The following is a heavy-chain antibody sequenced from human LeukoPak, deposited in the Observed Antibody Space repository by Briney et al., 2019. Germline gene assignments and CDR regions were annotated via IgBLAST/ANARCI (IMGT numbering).Heavy chain of an antibody. CDR3: ARDHQPLLYRYYFDY. CDR1: GGTFSSYA. Sequence: EASVKVSCKASGGTFSSYAISWVRQAPGQGLEWMGGIIPIFGTANYGQKFQGRVTIATDESTSTAYMELSSLRSEDTAVYYCARDHQPLLYRYYFDYWGQGALVTVSS. D-gene: IGHD2-2*02. V-gene: IGHV1-69*05. J-gene: IGHJ4*02. CDR2: IIPIFGTA.